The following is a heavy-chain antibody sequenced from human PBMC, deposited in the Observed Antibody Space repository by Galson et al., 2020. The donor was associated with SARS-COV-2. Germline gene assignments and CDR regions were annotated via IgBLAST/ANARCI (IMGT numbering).Heavy chain of an antibody. V-gene: IGHV3-48*03. J-gene: IGHJ4*02. CDR3: ARAEWYRGRSAHVDY. CDR2: ISISGNTI. CDR1: QITFGSYE. Sequence: GGSLRLSCAVSQITFGSYEMNWVRQAPGKGLEWVSSISISGNTIYYGDAVRGRFPISSDNAKNSLYLQMNSLRAEDTAIYYCARAEWYRGRSAHVDYWGQGTLVTVSS. D-gene: IGHD3-3*01.